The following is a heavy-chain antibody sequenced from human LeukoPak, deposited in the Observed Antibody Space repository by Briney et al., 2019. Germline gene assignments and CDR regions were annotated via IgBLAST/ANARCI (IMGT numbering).Heavy chain of an antibody. V-gene: IGHV3-21*04. CDR3: ARRAGAYSHPYDY. Sequence: GGSLRLSCAASGLTFSRYSMNWVRQAPGKGLEWVSSISSGSSYIYYADSVKGRFTISRDNSKNTLYLQMNSLRAEDTAVYYCARRAGAYSHPYDYWGQGTLVTVSS. CDR2: ISSGSSYI. CDR1: GLTFSRYS. J-gene: IGHJ4*02. D-gene: IGHD4/OR15-4a*01.